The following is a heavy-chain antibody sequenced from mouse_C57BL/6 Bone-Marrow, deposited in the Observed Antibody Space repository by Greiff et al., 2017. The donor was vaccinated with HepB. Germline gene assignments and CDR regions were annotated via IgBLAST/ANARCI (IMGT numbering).Heavy chain of an antibody. CDR2: ILPGSGST. D-gene: IGHD1-1*01. CDR1: GYTFTGYW. J-gene: IGHJ2*01. V-gene: IGHV1-9*01. Sequence: VQLQQSGAELMKPGASVKLSCKATGYTFTGYWIEWVKQRPGHGLEWIGEILPGSGSTNYNEKFKGKATFTADTSSNTAYMQLTSLTPADSDISYCARGDYCGSSYLDYWGQGTTLTVSS. CDR3: ARGDYCGSSYLDY.